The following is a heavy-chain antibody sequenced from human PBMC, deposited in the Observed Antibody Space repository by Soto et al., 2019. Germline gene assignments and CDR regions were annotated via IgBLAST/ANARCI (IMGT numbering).Heavy chain of an antibody. Sequence: PSETLSLTCTVSGGSISSSSYYWGWIRQPPGKGLEWIGSIYYSGSTYYNPSLKSRVTISVDTSKNQFSLKLSSVTAADTAVYYCARHAPYFGWAERTAFDIWGQGTMVTVSS. J-gene: IGHJ3*02. CDR2: IYYSGST. V-gene: IGHV4-39*01. CDR1: GGSISSSSYY. D-gene: IGHD3-9*01. CDR3: ARHAPYFGWAERTAFDI.